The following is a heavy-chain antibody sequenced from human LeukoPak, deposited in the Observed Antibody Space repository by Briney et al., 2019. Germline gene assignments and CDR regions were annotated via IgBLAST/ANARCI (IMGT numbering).Heavy chain of an antibody. CDR2: IKSKTDGETI. J-gene: IGHJ4*02. CDR3: TTDSRTAAPPHFDY. V-gene: IGHV3-15*01. CDR1: GFSFSKAW. Sequence: GGSLSLSCAASGFSFSKAWMSWVRQAPGKGLEWVGRIKSKTDGETIQYAAPVEGRFTIPRDDSKNALDLQMNRLKTEDTAVYYCTTDSRTAAPPHFDYWGQGSLVTVSS. D-gene: IGHD6-13*01.